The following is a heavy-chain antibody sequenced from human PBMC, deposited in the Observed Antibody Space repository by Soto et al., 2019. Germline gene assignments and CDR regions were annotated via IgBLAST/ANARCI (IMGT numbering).Heavy chain of an antibody. V-gene: IGHV3-23*01. J-gene: IGHJ4*02. CDR2: ISDSGENT. CDR3: AGKCCGSSTWYGGYFDY. D-gene: IGHD2-2*01. Sequence: EVQLLESGGGLVQPGGFLRLSCAASGFTFSLYTMTWVRQAPGKGLEWVAGISDSGENTDYADSVKGRFTISRDNSKKTLYLQMRSLRAEDPAVYYCAGKCCGSSTWYGGYFDYWGQGTLVAVSS. CDR1: GFTFSLYT.